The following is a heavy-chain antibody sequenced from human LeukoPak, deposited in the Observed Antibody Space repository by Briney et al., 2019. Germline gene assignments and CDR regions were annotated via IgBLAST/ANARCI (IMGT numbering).Heavy chain of an antibody. D-gene: IGHD1-14*01. CDR2: MNPNSGNT. V-gene: IGHV1-8*03. CDR1: GYTFTSYD. CDR3: ARDLPPSGSCFDP. Sequence: GASVKVSCKASGYTFTSYDINWVRQATGQGLEWMGWMNPNSGNTGYAQKFQGRVTITRNTSISTAYMELSSLRSEDTAVYYCARDLPPSGSCFDPWGQGTLVTVSS. J-gene: IGHJ5*02.